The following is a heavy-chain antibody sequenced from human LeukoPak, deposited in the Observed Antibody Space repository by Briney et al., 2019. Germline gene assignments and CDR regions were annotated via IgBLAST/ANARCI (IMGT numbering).Heavy chain of an antibody. CDR3: ARAGGWYTFPSYQH. J-gene: IGHJ1*01. V-gene: IGHV4-34*01. CDR2: INHSGST. Sequence: SETLSLTCAVYGGSFSGYYWSWIRQPPGKGLEWIGEINHSGSTNYNPSLKSRVTISVDTSKNQFSLKLSSVTAADTAVYYCARAGGWYTFPSYQHWGQGTLVTVSS. CDR1: GGSFSGYY. D-gene: IGHD6-19*01.